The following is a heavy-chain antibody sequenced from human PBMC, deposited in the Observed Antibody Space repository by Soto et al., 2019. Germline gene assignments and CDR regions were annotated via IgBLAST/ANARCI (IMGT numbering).Heavy chain of an antibody. Sequence: QVQLVQSGAEVKKPGASVKVSCKAPGYTFAGYAMHWVRQAPGQRLAWMAWINGGNGYTKYSQNIQGRVTMTRDTSASTAYMELISLTSEDTAVYYCAAGLYSNSRFDYWGQGTLVTVSS. V-gene: IGHV1-3*01. D-gene: IGHD4-4*01. CDR2: INGGNGYT. J-gene: IGHJ4*02. CDR1: GYTFAGYA. CDR3: AAGLYSNSRFDY.